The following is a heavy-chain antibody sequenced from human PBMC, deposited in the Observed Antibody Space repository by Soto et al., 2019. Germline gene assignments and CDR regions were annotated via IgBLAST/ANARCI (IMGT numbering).Heavy chain of an antibody. Sequence: LEGSLKGSGYNFTPHHIPRVRQAPGQELGWMGRINPNSGGTNYAQKFQGRVTMTRDTSISTAYTELSSLRSEDTATYYCARDLAAAGGNNFDYWGRGTLVTVSS. D-gene: IGHD6-13*01. V-gene: IGHV1-2*06. CDR3: ARDLAAAGGNNFDY. J-gene: IGHJ4*02. CDR1: GYNFTPHH. CDR2: INPNSGGT.